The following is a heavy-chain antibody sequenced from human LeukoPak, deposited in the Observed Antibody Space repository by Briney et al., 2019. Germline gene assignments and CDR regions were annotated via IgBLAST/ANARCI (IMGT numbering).Heavy chain of an antibody. J-gene: IGHJ4*02. V-gene: IGHV3-21*01. CDR1: GFTFSSYS. CDR2: ISSSSSYI. D-gene: IGHD3-3*01. Sequence: GGSLRLSCAASGFTFSSYSMNWVRQAPGKGLEWVSSISSSSSYIYYADSVKGRFTISRDNAKNSLYLQMNSLRAEDTAVYYCARANYDFWSGYPTAGYWGQGTLVTVSS. CDR3: ARANYDFWSGYPTAGY.